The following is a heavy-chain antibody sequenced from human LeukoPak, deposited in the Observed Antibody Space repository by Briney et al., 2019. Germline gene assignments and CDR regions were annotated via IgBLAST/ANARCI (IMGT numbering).Heavy chain of an antibody. V-gene: IGHV5-51*01. D-gene: IGHD2-2*01. CDR2: IYPGDSHT. CDR1: GYSFNTYW. Sequence: PGEPLKISCRGSGYSFNTYWIGWVRQMPGKGLEWMGIIYPGDSHTRYSPSFQGQVTMSADKSINTAYLQWSSLKASDTAMYYCARRQGCSSTSCPPDYWGQGTLVTVSS. J-gene: IGHJ4*02. CDR3: ARRQGCSSTSCPPDY.